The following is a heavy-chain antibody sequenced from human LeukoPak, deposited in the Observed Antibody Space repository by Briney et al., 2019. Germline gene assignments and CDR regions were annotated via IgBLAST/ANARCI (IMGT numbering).Heavy chain of an antibody. CDR3: VKGLVQTTMSYSVDY. CDR1: GFTFTNYA. V-gene: IGHV3-30*18. CDR2: ISSDGSKN. Sequence: PGRSLRLSCAASGFTFTNYAMHWVRQTPGKGLEWVALISSDGSKNIYADPVKGRFTVSRDNSKNTLYLQMNSLRAEDTAVYYRVKGLVQTTMSYSVDYWGQGALVTVSS. D-gene: IGHD1-1*01. J-gene: IGHJ4*02.